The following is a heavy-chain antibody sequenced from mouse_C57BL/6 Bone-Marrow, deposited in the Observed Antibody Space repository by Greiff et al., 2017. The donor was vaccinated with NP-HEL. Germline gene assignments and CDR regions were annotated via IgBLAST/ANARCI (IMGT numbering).Heavy chain of an antibody. J-gene: IGHJ4*01. Sequence: EVQLQQSGPVLVKPGASVKMSCKASGYTFTDYYMSWVKQSHGKSLEWIGVINPYNGGTSYNQKFKGKATLTVDKSSSTAYMELNSLTSEDSAVYYCARKEIWPYFYAMDKWGQGNSVTVTS. D-gene: IGHD1-1*02. V-gene: IGHV1-19*01. CDR2: INPYNGGT. CDR1: GYTFTDYY. CDR3: ARKEIWPYFYAMDK.